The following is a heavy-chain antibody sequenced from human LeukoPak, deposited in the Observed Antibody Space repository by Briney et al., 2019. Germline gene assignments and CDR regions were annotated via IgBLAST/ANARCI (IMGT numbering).Heavy chain of an antibody. CDR1: GFIFSSYG. V-gene: IGHV3-30*02. CDR3: AKDREAAAGTGWDY. Sequence: GGSLRLSCAASGFIFSSYGMHWVRQAPGKGLEWVAFIRYDGNNKYYADSVEGRFTISRDNSKNTLYLQMNSLRAEDTAVYYCAKDREAAAGTGWDYWGQGTLVTVSS. J-gene: IGHJ4*02. D-gene: IGHD6-13*01. CDR2: IRYDGNNK.